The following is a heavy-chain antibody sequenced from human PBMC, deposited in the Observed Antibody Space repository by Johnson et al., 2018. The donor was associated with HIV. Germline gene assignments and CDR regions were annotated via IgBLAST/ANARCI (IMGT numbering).Heavy chain of an antibody. CDR1: GFTFSSYA. CDR2: FTGNGGTT. Sequence: VQLVESGGGLVQPGGSLRLSCAASGFTFSSYATTWVRQAPGKGLEWVSPFTGNGGTTYYADSVKGRFTISRDNSKNTLYVQLNSLRAEDTAVYCAKDSYSDSQFLDAFDIWGQGTVVTVSS. CDR3: AKDSYSDSQFLDAFDI. V-gene: IGHV3-23*04. D-gene: IGHD1-26*01. J-gene: IGHJ3*02.